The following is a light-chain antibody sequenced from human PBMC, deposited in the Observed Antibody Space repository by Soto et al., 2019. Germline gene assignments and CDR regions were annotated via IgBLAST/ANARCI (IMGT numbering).Light chain of an antibody. J-gene: IGKJ1*01. CDR3: RNYGSFPRA. CDR2: GIS. CDR1: QSVSGTY. Sequence: EIVLTQSPGTLSLSPGERASLSCRASQSVSGTYLAWYQQKPGQGPRLLIYGISSRSTGIPDRFSGSGSGKDLPFTFRSLDREVFAVFSGRNYGSFPRALGKGTKGDIK. V-gene: IGKV3-20*01.